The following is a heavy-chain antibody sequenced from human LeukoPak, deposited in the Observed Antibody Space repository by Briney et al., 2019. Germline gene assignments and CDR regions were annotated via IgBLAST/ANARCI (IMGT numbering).Heavy chain of an antibody. CDR2: IWWGGSNK. CDR3: ARDNQWLASHYFDY. V-gene: IGHV3-33*01. D-gene: IGHD6-19*01. J-gene: IGHJ4*02. Sequence: PGVSLTLSCAASGFTFSSYGMHWVRQAPGKGRECVAFIWWGGSNKTYAASVKGRLTISRDNSKNTLLMQMNSLRAADTAVYYCARDNQWLASHYFDYWGQGTLVTVSS. CDR1: GFTFSSYG.